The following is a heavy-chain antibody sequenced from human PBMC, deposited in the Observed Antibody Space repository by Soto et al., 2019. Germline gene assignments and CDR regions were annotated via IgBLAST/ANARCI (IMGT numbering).Heavy chain of an antibody. D-gene: IGHD3-10*01. CDR1: GFPFRTHG. CDR2: VGADGGAK. Sequence: QVQLVESGGGVVQPGQSLGLSCAASGFPFRTHGMHWVRQAPGKGLEWLAGVGADGGAKVYTDSVKGRFTTSRDNSKEMVYLQMNSLRPEDTAVYYCAREGAFETWYLDLWGRGTLVTVSS. V-gene: IGHV3-30*03. CDR3: AREGAFETWYLDL. J-gene: IGHJ2*01.